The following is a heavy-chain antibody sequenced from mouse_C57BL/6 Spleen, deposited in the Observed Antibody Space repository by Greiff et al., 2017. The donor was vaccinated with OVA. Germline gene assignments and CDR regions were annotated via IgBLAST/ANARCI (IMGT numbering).Heavy chain of an antibody. CDR3: ARSGYGNYVSDY. J-gene: IGHJ2*01. V-gene: IGHV1-26*01. CDR2: INPNNGGT. CDR1: GYTFTDYY. Sequence: EVQLQQSGPELVKPGASVKISCKASGYTFTDYYMNWVKQSHGKSLEWIGDINPNNGGTSYNQKFKGKATLTVDKSSSTAYMELRSLTSEDSAVYYCARSGYGNYVSDYWGQGTTLTVSS. D-gene: IGHD2-10*02.